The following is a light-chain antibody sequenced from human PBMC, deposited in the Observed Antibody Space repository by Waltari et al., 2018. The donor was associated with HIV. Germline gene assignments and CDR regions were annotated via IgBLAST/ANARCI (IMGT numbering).Light chain of an antibody. CDR2: EVS. V-gene: IGLV2-8*01. Sequence: QSALTQPPSASGSPGQSVTISCTGTSRDVGGYNYVSWNQHHPGKAPKLMIYEVSKRPSGVPDRFSGSKSGNMASLIVSGLQAEDEADYYCSSYVGSNKWVFGGGTKLTVL. CDR3: SSYVGSNKWV. CDR1: SRDVGGYNY. J-gene: IGLJ3*02.